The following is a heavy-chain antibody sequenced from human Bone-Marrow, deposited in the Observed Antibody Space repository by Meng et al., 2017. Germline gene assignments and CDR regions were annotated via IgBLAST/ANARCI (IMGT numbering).Heavy chain of an antibody. Sequence: QAQVVVSVGGALPPASSLTLSCSTSRSTYCSYCMHRLRQAPGKGLEWLAVIWYDGSNKYYADSVKGRFTISRDNSKNTLYLQMTSLSAEDTAVYNCARDSGFDYWGQGTLVTVSS. CDR1: RSTYCSYC. CDR3: ARDSGFDY. D-gene: IGHD2-8*02. CDR2: IWYDGSNK. J-gene: IGHJ4*02. V-gene: IGHV3-33*01.